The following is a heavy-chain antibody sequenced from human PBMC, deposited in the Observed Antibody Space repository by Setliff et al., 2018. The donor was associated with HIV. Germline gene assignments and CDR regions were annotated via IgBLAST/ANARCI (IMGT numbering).Heavy chain of an antibody. CDR3: ARDGPAVDTAKDY. Sequence: GGSLRLSCAASGFTFTISWMNWVRQAPGKGLEWVANINPDGSHRDYVDSVKGRFTISRDNAKNSLYLQMNSLRAEDTAVYYCARDGPAVDTAKDYWGQGTLVTVSS. D-gene: IGHD5-18*01. V-gene: IGHV3-7*03. CDR1: GFTFTISW. CDR2: INPDGSHR. J-gene: IGHJ4*02.